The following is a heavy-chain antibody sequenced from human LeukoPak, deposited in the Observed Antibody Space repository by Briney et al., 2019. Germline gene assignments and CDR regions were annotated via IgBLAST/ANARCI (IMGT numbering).Heavy chain of an antibody. Sequence: SGGSLRLSCAASGFTFSSYGMHWVRQAPGKGLEWVAFIRYDGSNKYYADSVKGRFTISRDNSKNTLYLQMNSLRAEDTAVYYCVRWGLGKGVAFDIWGQGTTVTVSS. CDR2: IRYDGSNK. CDR1: GFTFSSYG. V-gene: IGHV3-30*02. J-gene: IGHJ3*02. D-gene: IGHD5-24*01. CDR3: VRWGLGKGVAFDI.